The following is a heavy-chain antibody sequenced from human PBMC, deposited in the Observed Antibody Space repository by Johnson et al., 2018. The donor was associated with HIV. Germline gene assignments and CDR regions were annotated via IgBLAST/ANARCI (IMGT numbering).Heavy chain of an antibody. V-gene: IGHV3-20*04. CDR3: ARTGRRVVVRGGAFDI. J-gene: IGHJ3*02. Sequence: MQLVESGGGVVQPGRSLRLSCVASRFTFDDYGMSWVRQAPGKGLEWVSGINWNGGSTGYADSVKGRFTISRDNAKNSLYLQMNSLRAEDTAVYYCARTGRRVVVRGGAFDIWGQGTLVTVSS. D-gene: IGHD3-22*01. CDR1: RFTFDDYG. CDR2: INWNGGST.